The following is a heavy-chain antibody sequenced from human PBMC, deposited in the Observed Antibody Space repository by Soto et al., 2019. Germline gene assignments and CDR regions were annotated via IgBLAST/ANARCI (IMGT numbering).Heavy chain of an antibody. V-gene: IGHV3-30-3*01. CDR3: ARGASMATIREWFDY. Sequence: QVQLVESGGGVVQPGRSLRLSCAASGFTFSSYAMHWVRQAPGKGLEWVAVISYDGSNKYYADSVKGRFTISRDNSKNTLYLQMNSLRAEDTAVYYCARGASMATIREWFDYWGQGTLVTVSS. CDR1: GFTFSSYA. J-gene: IGHJ4*02. CDR2: ISYDGSNK. D-gene: IGHD5-12*01.